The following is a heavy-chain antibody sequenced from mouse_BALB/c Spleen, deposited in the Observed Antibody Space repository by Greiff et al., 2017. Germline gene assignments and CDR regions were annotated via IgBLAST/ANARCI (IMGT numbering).Heavy chain of an antibody. Sequence: LQQPGSELVRPGASVKLSCKASGYTFTSYWMHWVKQRPGQGLEWIGNIYPGSGSTNYDEKFKSKATLTVDTSSSTAYMQLSSLTSEDSAVYYCTKRRNIYYDYGSYWYFDVWGAGTTVTVSS. CDR1: GYTFTSYW. CDR2: IYPGSGST. CDR3: TKRRNIYYDYGSYWYFDV. V-gene: IGHV1S22*01. D-gene: IGHD2-4*01. J-gene: IGHJ1*01.